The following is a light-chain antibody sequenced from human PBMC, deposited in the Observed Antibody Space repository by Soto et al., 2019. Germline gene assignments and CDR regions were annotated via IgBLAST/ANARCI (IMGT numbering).Light chain of an antibody. CDR3: QQYGSSRT. V-gene: IGKV3-20*01. J-gene: IGKJ1*01. CDR1: QSVSSSY. CDR2: GAS. Sequence: EIVLTQSPGTLSLSPGERATLSCRASQSVSSSYLAWYQQKPGQAPRLLIYGASSRAPGIPDRFSGSGSGTDFTLTISRLEPEDFAVYYCQQYGSSRTLGQGTKV.